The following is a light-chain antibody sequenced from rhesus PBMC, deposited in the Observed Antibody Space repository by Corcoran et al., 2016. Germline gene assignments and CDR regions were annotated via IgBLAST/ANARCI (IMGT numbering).Light chain of an antibody. V-gene: IGKV1S14*01. CDR3: QQHNTDPWT. CDR2: YAS. CDR1: QGIVNS. Sequence: DIQMTQSPSSLSAFVGDTVTITCRASQGIVNSLAWYQQKPGKAPKPLISYASNLESGVPSRFSGSGAGTDFTLTISSLQPEDFAIYYCQQHNTDPWTFGQGTKLEIK. J-gene: IGKJ1*01.